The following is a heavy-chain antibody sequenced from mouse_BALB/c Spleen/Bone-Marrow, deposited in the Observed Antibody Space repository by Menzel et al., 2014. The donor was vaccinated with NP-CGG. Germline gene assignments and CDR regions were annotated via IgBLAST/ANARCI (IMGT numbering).Heavy chain of an antibody. J-gene: IGHJ2*01. V-gene: IGHV5-17*02. CDR1: VFTFRSFG. D-gene: IGHD2-3*01. Sequence: EVQLVESGGGLVQPGGSRQLSCAASVFTFRSFGMHWARQAPEKGLEWVAYIIGGTSTKYYADTVKGRFTISRDDPNNTLFLQMTSLRSEDTAMYYCVRGGYYVPSYFDSWGQGTTLTVSS. CDR3: VRGGYYVPSYFDS. CDR2: IIGGTSTK.